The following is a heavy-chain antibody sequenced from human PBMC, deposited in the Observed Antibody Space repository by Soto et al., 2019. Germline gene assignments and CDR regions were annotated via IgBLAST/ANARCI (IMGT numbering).Heavy chain of an antibody. V-gene: IGHV4-39*01. Sequence: SETLSLTCSVSGGSISTSSSTYYWGWMRQPPGKGLEWIASFFYSGKSFYNPSLKSRVTMSVDTSKNQFSLNLSSVTAADTAVYYCARVYGDYLDYWGQGTLVTVSS. CDR3: ARVYGDYLDY. CDR1: GGSISTSSSTYY. J-gene: IGHJ4*02. D-gene: IGHD4-17*01. CDR2: FFYSGKS.